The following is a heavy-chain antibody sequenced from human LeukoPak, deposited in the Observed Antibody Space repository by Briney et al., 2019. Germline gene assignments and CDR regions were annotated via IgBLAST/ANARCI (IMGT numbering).Heavy chain of an antibody. Sequence: GASVKVSCKASGYTFTNYYIYWVRQAPGQGLEWMGIINPSGGSTDYAQKFQGRVTMTRDTSTTTVYMELSSLRSEDTAVYYCAKDLRRGVVVPASNWFDPWGQGTLVTVSS. V-gene: IGHV1-46*01. CDR1: GYTFTNYY. J-gene: IGHJ5*02. CDR3: AKDLRRGVVVPASNWFDP. CDR2: INPSGGST. D-gene: IGHD2-2*01.